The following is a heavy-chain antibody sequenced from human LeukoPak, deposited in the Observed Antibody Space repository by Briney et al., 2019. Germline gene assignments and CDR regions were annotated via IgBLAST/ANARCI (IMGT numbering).Heavy chain of an antibody. D-gene: IGHD6-19*01. V-gene: IGHV3-7*05. Sequence: GGSLRLSCAASGFTVSNNYMSWVRQAPGKGLECVANIKEDGSEKYYVDSVKGRFTISRDNAKNSLYLQMNSLRAEDTAVYYCARVYSSGWYSPPYYWGQGTLVTVSS. CDR3: ARVYSSGWYSPPYY. CDR1: GFTVSNNY. CDR2: IKEDGSEK. J-gene: IGHJ4*02.